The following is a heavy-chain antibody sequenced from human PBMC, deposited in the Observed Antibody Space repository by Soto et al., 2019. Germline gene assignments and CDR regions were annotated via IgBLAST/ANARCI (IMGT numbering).Heavy chain of an antibody. V-gene: IGHV3-64*01. CDR2: ISSNGGST. J-gene: IGHJ6*03. Sequence: PGGSLRLSCAASGFTFSRYAMHWVRQAPGKGLEYVSGISSNGGSTYYANAVKGRFTISRDNSKNTLYLQMGSLRAEDMAVYYCARRQDYYYYMDVWGKGTTVTVSS. CDR1: GFTFSRYA. CDR3: ARRQDYYYYMDV.